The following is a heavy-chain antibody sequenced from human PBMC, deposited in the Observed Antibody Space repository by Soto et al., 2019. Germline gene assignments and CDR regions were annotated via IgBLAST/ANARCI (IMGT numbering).Heavy chain of an antibody. Sequence: SETLSLTCTVSGGSISSGGYYWSWIRQHPGKGLEWIGYIYYSGSTYYNPSLKSRVTISVDTSKNQFSLKLSSVTAADTAVYYCARLPRNLYSSSPSYYFDYWGQGTLVTVSS. V-gene: IGHV4-31*03. J-gene: IGHJ4*02. CDR2: IYYSGST. D-gene: IGHD6-6*01. CDR1: GGSISSGGYY. CDR3: ARLPRNLYSSSPSYYFDY.